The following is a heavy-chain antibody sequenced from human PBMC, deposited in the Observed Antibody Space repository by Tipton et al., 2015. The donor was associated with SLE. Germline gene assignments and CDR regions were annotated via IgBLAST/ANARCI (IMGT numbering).Heavy chain of an antibody. J-gene: IGHJ4*02. CDR3: ARGRRGYTAYVVPDY. D-gene: IGHD5-12*01. CDR1: GGSFSGKY. CDR2: MYYSGST. Sequence: GLVKPSETLSLTCAVYGGSFSGKYWNWIRQPPGKGLEWIGYMYYSGSTYYNPSLKSRVSISVDTSKNQFSLKLSSLTAADTAVYYCARGRRGYTAYVVPDYWGQGTQVTVSS. V-gene: IGHV4-34*09.